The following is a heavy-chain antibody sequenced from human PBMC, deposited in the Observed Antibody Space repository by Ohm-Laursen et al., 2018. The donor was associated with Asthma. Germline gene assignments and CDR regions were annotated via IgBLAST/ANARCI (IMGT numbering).Heavy chain of an antibody. V-gene: IGHV3-11*06. CDR2: ISSSSSYT. J-gene: IGHJ4*02. CDR1: GFTFSDYY. D-gene: IGHD3-22*01. CDR3: ARDPRFASNYYDSSGYYLD. Sequence: SLRLSCSASGFTFSDYYMSWIRQAPGKGLEWVSYISSSSSYTNYADSVKGRFTISRDNAKNSLYLQMNSLRAEDTAVYYCARDPRFASNYYDSSGYYLDWGQGTLVTVSS.